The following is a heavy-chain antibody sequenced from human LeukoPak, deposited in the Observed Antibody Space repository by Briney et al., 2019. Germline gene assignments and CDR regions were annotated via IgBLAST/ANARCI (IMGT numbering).Heavy chain of an antibody. CDR3: ARDKRYSSSWYLNDY. CDR2: IWYDGSNK. Sequence: VGSRRLSCAASGFTFSSYGMHWVRQASGKGLEWVALIWYDGSNKYYADSVKGRFTISRDNSKNTLYLQMNSLRAEDTAVYYCARDKRYSSSWYLNDYWGQGTLVTVSS. V-gene: IGHV3-33*01. CDR1: GFTFSSYG. J-gene: IGHJ4*02. D-gene: IGHD6-13*01.